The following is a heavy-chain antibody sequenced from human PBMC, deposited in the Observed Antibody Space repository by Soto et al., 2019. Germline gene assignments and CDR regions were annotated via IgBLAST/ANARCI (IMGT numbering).Heavy chain of an antibody. Sequence: QVQLQESGPGLVKPSQTLSLPCTVSGVSIYRGDFYWSWIRQHPGKVLEWLGYIYYSGSTYSNPSLKSRVTISVDTSKNQFSLKLSSVTAADTAVYYCARGTFWSGYYIDYWGQGTLVTVSS. CDR2: IYYSGST. D-gene: IGHD3-3*01. V-gene: IGHV4-31*03. CDR3: ARGTFWSGYYIDY. CDR1: GVSIYRGDFY. J-gene: IGHJ4*02.